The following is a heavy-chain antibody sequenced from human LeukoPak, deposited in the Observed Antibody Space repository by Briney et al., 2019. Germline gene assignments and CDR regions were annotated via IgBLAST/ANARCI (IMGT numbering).Heavy chain of an antibody. Sequence: GGSLRLSCAASGFTFSDYYMSWIRQAPGKGLEWVSYISSSSSYTNYADSVKGRFTISRDNAKNPLYLQMNSLRAEDTAVYYCARAVNSLAYYDFWSGYGNWFDPWGQGTLVTVSS. V-gene: IGHV3-11*06. CDR1: GFTFSDYY. D-gene: IGHD3-3*01. CDR3: ARAVNSLAYYDFWSGYGNWFDP. CDR2: ISSSSSYT. J-gene: IGHJ5*02.